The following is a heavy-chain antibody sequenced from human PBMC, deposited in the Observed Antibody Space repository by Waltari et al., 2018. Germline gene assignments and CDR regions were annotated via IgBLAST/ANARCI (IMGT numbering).Heavy chain of an antibody. V-gene: IGHV3-23*01. Sequence: EVQLLESGGDLVQPGGSLRLSCAASGFTFSNYAMSWVRQAAGKGLEWVSAIIGSDSRTYYTESVKGRFTISRDNSENTLYLQMNRLRVEDTAVYFCAKGFTPDYWGQGTLVTVSS. J-gene: IGHJ4*02. CDR2: IIGSDSRT. CDR3: AKGFTPDY. CDR1: GFTFSNYA.